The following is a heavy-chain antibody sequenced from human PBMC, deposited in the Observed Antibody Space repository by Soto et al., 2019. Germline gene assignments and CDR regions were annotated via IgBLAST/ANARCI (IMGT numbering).Heavy chain of an antibody. Sequence: PGGSLRLSCAASGFTFSNYYMMWVRQAPGKGLEWVANIKHDGSEKYYVDSVKGRFTISRDNAKNSLYLQMNSLRAEDTAVYYCARDRLGYCSGGSCYFLLWLQPPVVDYWGQGTLVTVSS. CDR3: ARDRLGYCSGGSCYFLLWLQPPVVDY. CDR2: IKHDGSEK. D-gene: IGHD2-15*01. CDR1: GFTFSNYY. V-gene: IGHV3-7*01. J-gene: IGHJ4*02.